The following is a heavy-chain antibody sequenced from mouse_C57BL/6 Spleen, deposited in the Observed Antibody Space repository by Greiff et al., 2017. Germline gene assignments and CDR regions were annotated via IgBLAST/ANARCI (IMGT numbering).Heavy chain of an antibody. CDR2: IDPSDSYT. CDR1: GYTFTSYW. J-gene: IGHJ3*01. CDR3: ARWDYDYDAWVAY. V-gene: IGHV1-50*01. D-gene: IGHD2-4*01. Sequence: QVQLQQPGAELVKPGASVKLSCKASGYTFTSYWMQWVKQRPGQGLEWIGEIDPSDSYTNYNQKFKGKATLTVDTSSSTAYMQLSSLTSEASAVYYCARWDYDYDAWVAYWGQGTLVTVSA.